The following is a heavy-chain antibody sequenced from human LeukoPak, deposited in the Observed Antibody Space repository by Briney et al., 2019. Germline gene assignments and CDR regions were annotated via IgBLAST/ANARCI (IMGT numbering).Heavy chain of an antibody. V-gene: IGHV3-43*01. CDR2: ISWDGGIT. Sequence: QPGGSLRLSCAASGFTFHHYFMHWVRQPPGKGLEWVSLISWDGGITYYADSVRGRFTISRDNSKNSLSLEMNSLRTEDTALYYCAKDSNTGGYSFGSWGQGTLVTVTS. CDR1: GFTFHHYF. J-gene: IGHJ4*02. D-gene: IGHD5-12*01. CDR3: AKDSNTGGYSFGS.